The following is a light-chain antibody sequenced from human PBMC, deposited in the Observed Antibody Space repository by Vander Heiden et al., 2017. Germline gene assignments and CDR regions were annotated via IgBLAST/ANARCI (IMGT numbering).Light chain of an antibody. Sequence: DIQMTQSPSSLSASVGDRVTIPCQASQYIITYLNWYQQKPGKAPKHLIYDVTNVDTGGPSRFSGSGYGTHFNGTISSLQREEMAKYYCEHYDEVHGHGLFTFGHGTKLDIK. CDR3: EHYDEVHGHGLFT. CDR1: QYIITY. J-gene: IGKJ3*01. CDR2: DVT. V-gene: IGKV1-33*01.